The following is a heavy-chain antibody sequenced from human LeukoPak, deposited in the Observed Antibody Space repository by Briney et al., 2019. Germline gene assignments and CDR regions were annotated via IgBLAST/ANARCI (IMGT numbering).Heavy chain of an antibody. CDR2: IYPGDSDT. J-gene: IGHJ4*02. V-gene: IGHV5-51*01. D-gene: IGHD1-26*01. Sequence: HGASLQISCKGSGYSFTSYWIGWVRQMPGKGLEWMGIIYPGDSDTRYSPSFQGQVTISADKSISTAYLQWSSLKASDTAMYYCATPLYSGSYYPFDYWGQGTLVTVSS. CDR1: GYSFTSYW. CDR3: ATPLYSGSYYPFDY.